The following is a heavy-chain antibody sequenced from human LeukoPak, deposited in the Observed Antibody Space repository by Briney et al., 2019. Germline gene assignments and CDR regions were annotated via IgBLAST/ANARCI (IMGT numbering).Heavy chain of an antibody. D-gene: IGHD3-10*01. CDR3: ASWARITMVRGVIIGRTDAFDI. J-gene: IGHJ3*02. CDR2: INPNSGGT. Sequence: ASVKVSCKASGYTFTGYYMHWVRQAPGQGLEWMGWINPNSGGTNYAQKFQGRVTMTRDTSISTAYMELSRLRSDDTAVYYCASWARITMVRGVIIGRTDAFDIWGQGTMVTVSS. CDR1: GYTFTGYY. V-gene: IGHV1-2*02.